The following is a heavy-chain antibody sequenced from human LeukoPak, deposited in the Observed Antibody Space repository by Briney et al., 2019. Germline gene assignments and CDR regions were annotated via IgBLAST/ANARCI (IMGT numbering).Heavy chain of an antibody. D-gene: IGHD6-13*01. CDR1: GFTFSSYA. CDR2: ISGSGGST. V-gene: IGHV3-23*01. CDR3: AKDGYSSSHGY. J-gene: IGHJ4*02. Sequence: GVSLRLSCAASGFTFSSYAMSWVRQAPGKGLEWVSAISGSGGSTYYADSVKGRFTISRDNSKNTLYLQMNSLRAEDTAVYYCAKDGYSSSHGYWGQGTLVTVSS.